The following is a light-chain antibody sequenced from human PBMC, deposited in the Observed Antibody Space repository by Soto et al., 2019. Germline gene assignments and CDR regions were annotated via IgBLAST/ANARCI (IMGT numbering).Light chain of an antibody. CDR1: QSVTNY. CDR3: QQRLNWPPG. V-gene: IGKV3-11*01. Sequence: EIFLSQSPDTLSLSPGERATLSCRASQSVTNYIAWYQQRPGQAPRLLIYDASNRATGVPARFSGSGSGTDFTLTISDLEPADFGLYYCQQRLNWPPGFGQGTKVDNK. J-gene: IGKJ1*01. CDR2: DAS.